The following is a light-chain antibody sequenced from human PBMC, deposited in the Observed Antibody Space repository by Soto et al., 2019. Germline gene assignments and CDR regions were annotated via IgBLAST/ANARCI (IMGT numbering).Light chain of an antibody. CDR3: LQYNGYYRT. V-gene: IGKV1-5*02. J-gene: IGKJ1*01. CDR2: DAS. CDR1: QTISGW. Sequence: DIQMTQSPSTLSASVGDTVTIICRASQTISGWLAWYQQRPGKAPNLLIFDASTLESGVPSRFSGSGSGTTFTLTISSLQYDDFATYYCLQYNGYYRTFGQGTKVDIK.